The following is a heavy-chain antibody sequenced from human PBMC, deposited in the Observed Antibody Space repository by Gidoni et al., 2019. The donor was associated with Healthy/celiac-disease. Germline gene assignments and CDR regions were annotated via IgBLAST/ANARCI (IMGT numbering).Heavy chain of an antibody. CDR1: GYTFTGYY. V-gene: IGHV1-2*04. CDR2: INPNSGGT. J-gene: IGHJ3*02. CDR3: ATSGYSSGSDAFDI. Sequence: QVQLVQSGAEVKKPGASVKVPCKASGYTFTGYYMHWVRQAPGQGLDWMGWINPNSGGTNYAQKFQGWVTMTRDTSISTAYMELSRLRSDDTAVYYCATSGYSSGSDAFDIWGQGTMVTVSS. D-gene: IGHD6-19*01.